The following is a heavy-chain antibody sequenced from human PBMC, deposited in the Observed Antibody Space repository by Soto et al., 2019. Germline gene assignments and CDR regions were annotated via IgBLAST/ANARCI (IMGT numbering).Heavy chain of an antibody. V-gene: IGHV1-46*01. Sequence: GASVKVSCKASGYTFTTYYMHWVRQAPGQGLEWMGIINPGGPTIAYAQKFQGRVTMTRDTSTSTVYMELSSLRSDDTAVYYCASRDSGGRCSNLIGCYGMDVWGQGTTVTVSS. CDR1: GYTFTTYY. CDR2: INPGGPTI. CDR3: ASRDSGGRCSNLIGCYGMDV. J-gene: IGHJ6*02. D-gene: IGHD2-15*01.